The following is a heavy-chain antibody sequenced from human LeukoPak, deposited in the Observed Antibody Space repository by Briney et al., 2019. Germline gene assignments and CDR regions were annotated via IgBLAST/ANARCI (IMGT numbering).Heavy chain of an antibody. CDR1: GYTFTSYY. CDR2: INPNSGGT. V-gene: IGHV1-2*02. Sequence: GASVKVSCKASGYTFTSYYMHWVRQAPGQGLEWMGWINPNSGGTNYAQKFQGRVTMTRDTSISTAYMELSRLRSDDTAVYYCARDNYYDSTFDYWGQGTLVTVSS. D-gene: IGHD3-22*01. CDR3: ARDNYYDSTFDY. J-gene: IGHJ4*02.